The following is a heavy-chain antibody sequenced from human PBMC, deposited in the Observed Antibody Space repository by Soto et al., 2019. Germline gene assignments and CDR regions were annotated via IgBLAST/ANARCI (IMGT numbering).Heavy chain of an antibody. Sequence: QVQLVESGGGVVQPGRSLRLSCAASGFTFSSYAMHWVRQAPGKGLEWVAVISYDGSNKYYADSVKGRFTISRDNSKNTLYLQINSLRAEDTAVYYCASSSSWYLGYFDYWGQGTLVTVSS. CDR3: ASSSSWYLGYFDY. CDR2: ISYDGSNK. J-gene: IGHJ4*02. CDR1: GFTFSSYA. D-gene: IGHD6-13*01. V-gene: IGHV3-30-3*01.